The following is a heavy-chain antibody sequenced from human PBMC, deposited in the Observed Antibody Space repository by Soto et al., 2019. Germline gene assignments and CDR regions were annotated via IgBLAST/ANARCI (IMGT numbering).Heavy chain of an antibody. CDR2: MYHSGST. J-gene: IGHJ4*02. CDR3: ARGTSAVAGTFDY. V-gene: IGHV4-30-2*01. Sequence: SETLSLTCAVSGGSISSGGYSLSWIRQPPGKGLEWIGYMYHSGSTYYNPSLKSRVTISVDTSKNQFSLKLNSVTAADTAVYYCARGTSAVAGTFDYWGRGTLVTVSS. D-gene: IGHD6-19*01. CDR1: GGSISSGGYS.